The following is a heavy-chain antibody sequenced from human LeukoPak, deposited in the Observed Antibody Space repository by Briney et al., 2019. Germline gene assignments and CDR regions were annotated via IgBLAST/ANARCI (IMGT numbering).Heavy chain of an antibody. CDR1: GFTFDDYT. D-gene: IGHD5-24*01. Sequence: SGGSLRLSCAASGFTFDDYTMHWVRQAPGKGLEWVSLISWDGGSTYYADSVKGRFPISRDNRKNSLYLQMNSLRTEDTALYYCAKEKYGYKYFDYWGQGTLVTVSS. J-gene: IGHJ4*02. CDR2: ISWDGGST. V-gene: IGHV3-43*01. CDR3: AKEKYGYKYFDY.